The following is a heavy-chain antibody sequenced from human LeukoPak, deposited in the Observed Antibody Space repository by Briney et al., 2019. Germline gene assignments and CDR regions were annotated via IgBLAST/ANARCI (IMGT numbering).Heavy chain of an antibody. CDR3: ARAGSSTETYPNWFDP. Sequence: ASVKVSCKASGYTFTTYGINWVRQAPGQGLKWMGWISPYNANTNYAQKLQDRVTMTTDTSTTTVYMELRSLRSDDTAVYYCARAGSSTETYPNWFDPWGQGTLVTVSS. J-gene: IGHJ5*02. CDR2: ISPYNANT. D-gene: IGHD1-1*01. CDR1: GYTFTTYG. V-gene: IGHV1-18*01.